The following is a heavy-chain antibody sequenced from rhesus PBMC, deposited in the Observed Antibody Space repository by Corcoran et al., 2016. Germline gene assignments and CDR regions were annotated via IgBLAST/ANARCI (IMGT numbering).Heavy chain of an antibody. CDR2: IYGKREST. Sequence: QVQLQESGPGLVKPSATLSLTCAVSGGSISDSYYWNWIRHTPGKGLEWIGNIYGKRESTYDNPSRKRRVTISKDTSKNQFFLKLSSVTAADTAVYYWARDPPFTIVVARFDYWGQGVLVTVSS. D-gene: IGHD3-16*01. J-gene: IGHJ4*01. V-gene: IGHV4S9*01. CDR1: GGSISDSYY. CDR3: ARDPPFTIVVARFDY.